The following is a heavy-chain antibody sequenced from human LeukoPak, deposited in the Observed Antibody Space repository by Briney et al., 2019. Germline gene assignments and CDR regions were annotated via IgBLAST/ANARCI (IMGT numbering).Heavy chain of an antibody. D-gene: IGHD3-3*01. CDR1: GFTFKIYT. V-gene: IGHV3-23*01. Sequence: PGGSVRLSCAAFGFTFKIYTMNWVRQAPGKGLEWVSSISFSGDNRGDNTYYADSVRGRFSISRDNSQNTVFLQMGSLRVDDTAAYYCVGTFTVFGVVSTIDWGQGTLVTVSS. CDR3: VGTFTVFGVVSTID. J-gene: IGHJ4*02. CDR2: ISFSGDNRGDNT.